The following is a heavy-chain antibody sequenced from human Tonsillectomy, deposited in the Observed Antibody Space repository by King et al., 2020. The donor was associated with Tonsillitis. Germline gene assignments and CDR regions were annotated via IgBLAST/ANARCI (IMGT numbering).Heavy chain of an antibody. D-gene: IGHD3-16*02. CDR2: IYYSGST. Sequence: QLQESGPGLVKPSETLSLTCTVSGGSISSYYWSWIRQPPGKGLEWIGYIYYSGSTNYNPSLKSRVTISVDTFKNQFSLKRGSVTAADTAGYYCARGGRDDDVWGSYRYIPFDYWGQGTLVTVSS. CDR3: ARGGRDDDVWGSYRYIPFDY. V-gene: IGHV4-59*01. J-gene: IGHJ4*02. CDR1: GGSISSYY.